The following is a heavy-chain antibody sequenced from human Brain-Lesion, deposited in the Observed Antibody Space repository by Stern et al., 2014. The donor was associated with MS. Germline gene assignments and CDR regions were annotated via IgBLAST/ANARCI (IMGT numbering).Heavy chain of an antibody. D-gene: IGHD2-8*02. V-gene: IGHV3-7*01. CDR2: IKQDGSET. Sequence: EMQLVESGGGLVQPGGSQRLSCAASGFSFSSYWMTWVRQAPGRGPEWVANIKQDGSETYYVDSVKGRFTISRDNAKNSLYLQMHSLRDEDTAVYYCARDCGVGNCAGARGYSYYYGLDVWGQGTTVTVSS. CDR3: ARDCGVGNCAGARGYSYYYGLDV. J-gene: IGHJ6*02. CDR1: GFSFSSYW.